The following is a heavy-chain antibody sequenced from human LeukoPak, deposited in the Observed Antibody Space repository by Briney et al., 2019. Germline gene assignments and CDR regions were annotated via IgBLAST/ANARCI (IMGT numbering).Heavy chain of an antibody. V-gene: IGHV4-4*07. CDR2: ISTSGTT. Sequence: YPSETLSLTCTVSGGSISSYYWSWIRQPAGKGLEWIGRISTSGTTNYNPSLKSRVTMSVDMFKNQFSLKLSSVTAADTAVYYCARLVSKSGSYTYYLDYWGQGTLVTVSS. J-gene: IGHJ4*02. D-gene: IGHD3-10*01. CDR3: ARLVSKSGSYTYYLDY. CDR1: GGSISSYY.